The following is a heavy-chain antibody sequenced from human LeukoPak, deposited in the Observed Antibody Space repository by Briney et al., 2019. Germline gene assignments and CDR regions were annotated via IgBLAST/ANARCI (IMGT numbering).Heavy chain of an antibody. J-gene: IGHJ3*02. D-gene: IGHD5-24*01. CDR1: GYTFTSYY. Sequence: ASVKVSCKASGYTFTSYYLHWVRQAPGQGLEWMGIINPSVGSTTYAQKFQGRVTMTRDTSTSTVYMELSSLRSEDTAVYCCAREIRERGAFDMWGQGTVVTVSS. CDR2: INPSVGST. V-gene: IGHV1-46*01. CDR3: AREIRERGAFDM.